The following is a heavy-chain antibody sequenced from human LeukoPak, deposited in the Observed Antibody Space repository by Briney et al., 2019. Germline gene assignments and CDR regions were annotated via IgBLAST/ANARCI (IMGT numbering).Heavy chain of an antibody. D-gene: IGHD4-17*01. V-gene: IGHV1-69*04. Sequence: SVKVSCKASGGTFSSYAISWVRQAPGQGLEWMGRIIPILGIANYAQKFQGRVTITADKSTSTAYMELSSLRSEDTAVYYCARVPTGYGDYYDYWGQGTLVTVSS. CDR1: GGTFSSYA. J-gene: IGHJ4*02. CDR2: IIPILGIA. CDR3: ARVPTGYGDYYDY.